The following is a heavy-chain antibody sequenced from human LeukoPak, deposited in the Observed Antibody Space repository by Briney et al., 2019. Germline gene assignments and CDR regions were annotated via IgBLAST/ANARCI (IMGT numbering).Heavy chain of an antibody. CDR1: GGSISSYY. Sequence: SETLSLTCTVSGGSISSYYWSWIRQPPGKGLEWIGYIYYSGSTNNNPSLKSRVTISVDTSKNQFSLKLSSVTAADTAVYYCAREVDTAIRATSYFDYWGQGTLVTVSS. V-gene: IGHV4-59*08. D-gene: IGHD5-18*01. J-gene: IGHJ4*02. CDR3: AREVDTAIRATSYFDY. CDR2: IYYSGST.